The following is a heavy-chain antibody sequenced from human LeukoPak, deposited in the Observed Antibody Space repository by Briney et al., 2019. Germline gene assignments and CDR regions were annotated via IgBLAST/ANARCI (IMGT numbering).Heavy chain of an antibody. CDR1: GGSISSYY. D-gene: IGHD1-26*01. CDR2: IYYSGST. V-gene: IGHV4-59*01. Sequence: SETLSLTCTVSGGSISSYYWSWIRQPPGKGLEWIGYIYYSGSTNYNPSLKSRVTMSVDTSKNQFSLKLSSVTAADTAVYYRARSQVGDTGHYYAMDVWGQGTTATVSS. CDR3: ARSQVGDTGHYYAMDV. J-gene: IGHJ6*02.